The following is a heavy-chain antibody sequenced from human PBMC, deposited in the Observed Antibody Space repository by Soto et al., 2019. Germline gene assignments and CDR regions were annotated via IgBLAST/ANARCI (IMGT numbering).Heavy chain of an antibody. Sequence: EVQLLESGGGLVQPGGSLRLSCAASGFTFSTYAMNWVRQAQGNGLEWVSAISGSGGSIHYADSVKGRFTISRDNSKNTLYLQMNSLRDEDTAVYHCVKGYWKGDVWGQGTTFTVSS. J-gene: IGHJ6*02. CDR2: ISGSGGSI. CDR1: GFTFSTYA. D-gene: IGHD1-1*01. CDR3: VKGYWKGDV. V-gene: IGHV3-23*01.